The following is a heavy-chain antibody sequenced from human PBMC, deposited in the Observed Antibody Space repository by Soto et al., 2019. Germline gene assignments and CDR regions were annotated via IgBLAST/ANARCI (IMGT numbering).Heavy chain of an antibody. Sequence: EVQLVESGGGLVQPGGSLRLSCAASGFTFRNYWMGWVRQTPDKGLEWVANIKPDGSDKYYVDSVKGRFTISRDNAKNSVFLQMNSRRAEDTAVYYCARENYFDYWGQGTLVTVSS. CDR2: IKPDGSDK. CDR3: ARENYFDY. CDR1: GFTFRNYW. V-gene: IGHV3-7*01. J-gene: IGHJ4*02.